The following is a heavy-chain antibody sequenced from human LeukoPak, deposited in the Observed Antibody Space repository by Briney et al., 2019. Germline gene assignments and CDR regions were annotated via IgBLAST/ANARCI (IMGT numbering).Heavy chain of an antibody. J-gene: IGHJ4*02. D-gene: IGHD5-18*01. Sequence: SETLSLTCTVSGGSISSYYWSWIRQPPGKGLERIGYIYYSGSTNYNPSLKSRVTISVDTSKNQFSLKLSSVTAADTAVYYCARDRRRGPVDTAMAFDYWGQGTLVTVSS. CDR3: ARDRRRGPVDTAMAFDY. V-gene: IGHV4-59*01. CDR2: IYYSGST. CDR1: GGSISSYY.